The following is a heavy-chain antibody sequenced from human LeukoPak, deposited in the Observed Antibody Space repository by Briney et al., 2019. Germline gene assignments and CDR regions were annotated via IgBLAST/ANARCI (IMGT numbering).Heavy chain of an antibody. CDR3: ARDVGLSSSYFD. D-gene: IGHD6-13*01. CDR1: GFTFRSYS. V-gene: IGHV3-21*01. CDR2: IRSSSSDI. Sequence: GGSLRLSCAASGFTFRSYSMSWVRQAPGKGLEWVSSIRSSSSDIYYAASVRGRFTIPRDNTNNSLYLQMNSLRAEDTAVYYCARDVGLSSSYFDWGQGTLVTVSS. J-gene: IGHJ4*02.